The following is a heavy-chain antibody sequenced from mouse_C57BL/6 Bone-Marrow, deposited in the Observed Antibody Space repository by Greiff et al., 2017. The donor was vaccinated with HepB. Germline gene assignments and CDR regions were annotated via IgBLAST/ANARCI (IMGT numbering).Heavy chain of an antibody. CDR1: GYSITSGYY. CDR2: ISYDGSN. Sequence: EVKLQESGPGLVKPSQSLSLTCSVTGYSITSGYYWNWIRQFPGNKLEWMGYISYDGSNNYNPSLKNRISITRDTSKNQFFLKLNSVTTEDTATYYCARGDHYYGSSRFAYWGQGTLVTVSA. V-gene: IGHV3-6*01. CDR3: ARGDHYYGSSRFAY. D-gene: IGHD1-1*01. J-gene: IGHJ3*01.